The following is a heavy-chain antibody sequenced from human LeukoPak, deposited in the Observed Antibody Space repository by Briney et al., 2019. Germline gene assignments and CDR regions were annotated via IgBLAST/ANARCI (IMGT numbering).Heavy chain of an antibody. V-gene: IGHV4-39*01. D-gene: IGHD3-3*01. Sequence: SETLSLTCTVSGGSISSNSYYWGWIRQPPGKGLEWIGSIYYSGSTYYNPSLKSRVTISVDTSKNQFSLKLSPVTAADTAVYYCAAEKNTYYDFWSGYYTNWFDPWGQGTLVTVSS. CDR1: GGSISSNSYY. J-gene: IGHJ5*02. CDR3: AAEKNTYYDFWSGYYTNWFDP. CDR2: IYYSGST.